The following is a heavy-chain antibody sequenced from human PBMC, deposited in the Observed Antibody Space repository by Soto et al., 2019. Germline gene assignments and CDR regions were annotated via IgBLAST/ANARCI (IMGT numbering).Heavy chain of an antibody. V-gene: IGHV4-31*01. CDR3: ARDRGYSGYDGAGGSFDI. CDR1: GGSISSGGYY. D-gene: IGHD5-12*01. Sequence: QVQLQESGPGLVKPSQTLSLTCTVSGGSISSGGYYWSWIRQHPGKGLEWIGYNYYSGSTYYNPSLKSLVNISVDTSKNQFSLKLSSVTAADTAVYYCARDRGYSGYDGAGGSFDIWGQGTMVTVSS. J-gene: IGHJ3*02. CDR2: NYYSGST.